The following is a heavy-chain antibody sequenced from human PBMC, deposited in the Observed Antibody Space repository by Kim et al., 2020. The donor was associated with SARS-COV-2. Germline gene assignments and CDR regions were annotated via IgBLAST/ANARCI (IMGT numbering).Heavy chain of an antibody. J-gene: IGHJ4*02. V-gene: IGHV3-43*02. CDR2: ISGDGGST. CDR3: AKYKSYYGSEPTLDY. CDR1: GFTFDDYA. D-gene: IGHD3-10*01. Sequence: GGSLRLSCAASGFTFDDYAMHWVRQAPGKGLEWVSLISGDGGSTYYAASVKGRFTISRDNSKNSLYLQMNSLRTEDTALYYCAKYKSYYGSEPTLDYWGQGTLVTVSS.